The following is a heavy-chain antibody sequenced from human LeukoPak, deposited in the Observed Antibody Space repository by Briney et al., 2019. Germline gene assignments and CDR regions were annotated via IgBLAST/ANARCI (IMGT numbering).Heavy chain of an antibody. CDR1: GFTFTTYW. V-gene: IGHV3-21*01. CDR2: IGSSSSYI. Sequence: GGSLRLSCAASGFTFTTYWMSWVRQAPGKGLEWVSSIGSSSSYIYYADSVKGRFTISRDNAKNSLYLQMNSLRAEDTAVYYCARVPGGSYWGGDYNWFDPWGQGTLVTVSS. CDR3: ARVPGGSYWGGDYNWFDP. D-gene: IGHD1-26*01. J-gene: IGHJ5*02.